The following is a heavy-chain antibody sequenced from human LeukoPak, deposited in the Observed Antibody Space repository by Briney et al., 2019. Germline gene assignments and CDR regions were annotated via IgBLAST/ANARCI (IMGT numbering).Heavy chain of an antibody. CDR1: GGSITSYY. Sequence: PSETLSLTCTVSGGSITSYYWSWIRQPPGKGLEWIGYIYYSESTNYNPSLKSRVTMSVDTSKNQFSLKLSSVTAADTAVYCCAREGYCSGGSCLNWFDSWGQGTLVTVSS. D-gene: IGHD2-15*01. CDR2: IYYSEST. CDR3: AREGYCSGGSCLNWFDS. V-gene: IGHV4-59*12. J-gene: IGHJ5*01.